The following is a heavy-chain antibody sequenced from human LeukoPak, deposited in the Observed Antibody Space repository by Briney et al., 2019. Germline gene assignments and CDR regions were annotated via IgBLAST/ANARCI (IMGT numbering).Heavy chain of an antibody. CDR3: ARDTLNPDWLEYFQH. D-gene: IGHD3-9*01. Sequence: PGRSQRLSCAASGFTISSYAMHWVRQAPGKGLEWVAVISYDGSNKYYADSVKGRFTISRDNSKNTLYLQMNSLRAEDTAVYYCARDTLNPDWLEYFQHWGQGTLVTVSS. V-gene: IGHV3-30*04. J-gene: IGHJ1*01. CDR1: GFTISSYA. CDR2: ISYDGSNK.